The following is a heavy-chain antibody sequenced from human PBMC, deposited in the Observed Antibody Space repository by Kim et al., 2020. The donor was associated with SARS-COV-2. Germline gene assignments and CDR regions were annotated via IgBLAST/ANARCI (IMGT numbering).Heavy chain of an antibody. CDR1: GDSITYYY. D-gene: IGHD5-12*01. CDR3: ARSEGRGSWLHFDY. Sequence: SETLSLTCTVSGDSITYYYCSWIRQLPGKGLEWLGYIYYGGNTNYSPSLKSRGTISLDTSNNPFSLELTSMTAADTAVYYCARSEGRGSWLHFDYWGQGT. V-gene: IGHV4-59*01. CDR2: IYYGGNT. J-gene: IGHJ4*02.